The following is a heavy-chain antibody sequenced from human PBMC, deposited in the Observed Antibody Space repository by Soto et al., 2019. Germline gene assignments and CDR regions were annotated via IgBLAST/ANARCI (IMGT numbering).Heavy chain of an antibody. CDR3: ARLVEELGAFDI. CDR1: VYTITSYG. D-gene: IGHD3-3*02. V-gene: IGHV1-18*01. Sequence: GASVKVSCKASVYTITSYGIRWVRQAPGQGLEWMGWISAYNGNTNYAQKLQGRVTMTTDTSTSTAYMELRSLRSDDTAVYYCARLVEELGAFDIWGQGTMVTVSS. CDR2: ISAYNGNT. J-gene: IGHJ3*02.